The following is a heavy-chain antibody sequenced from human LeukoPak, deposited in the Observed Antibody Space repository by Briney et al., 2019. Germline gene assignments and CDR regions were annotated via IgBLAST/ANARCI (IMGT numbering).Heavy chain of an antibody. Sequence: ASVEVSCKASGYTFTGYYMHWVRQAPGQGLEWMGWINPNSGGTNYAQKFQGRVTMTRDTSISTAYMELSRLRSDDTAVYYCARDSMGYCSSTSCYLGMNWFDHWGQGTLVTVSS. J-gene: IGHJ5*02. CDR2: INPNSGGT. D-gene: IGHD2-2*01. CDR1: GYTFTGYY. CDR3: ARDSMGYCSSTSCYLGMNWFDH. V-gene: IGHV1-2*02.